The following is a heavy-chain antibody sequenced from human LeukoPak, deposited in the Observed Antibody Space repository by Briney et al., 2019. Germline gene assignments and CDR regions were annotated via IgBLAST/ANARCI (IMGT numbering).Heavy chain of an antibody. V-gene: IGHV3-21*01. CDR2: ISSSSSYI. J-gene: IGHJ2*01. Sequence: GGSLGLSCAASGFTFSSYSMNWVRQAPGKGLEWVSSISSSSSYIYYADSVKGRFTISRDNAKNSLYLQMNSLRAEDTAVYYCARRTVTRDWYFDLWGRGTLVTVSS. D-gene: IGHD4-17*01. CDR1: GFTFSSYS. CDR3: ARRTVTRDWYFDL.